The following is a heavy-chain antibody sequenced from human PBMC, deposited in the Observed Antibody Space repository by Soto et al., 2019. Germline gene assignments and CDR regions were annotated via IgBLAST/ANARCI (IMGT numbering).Heavy chain of an antibody. J-gene: IGHJ5*02. V-gene: IGHV4-30-4*01. CDR2: IYYSGST. Sequence: SETLSRNGTVAGCSISCIDYYWSWIRQPPGKGLEWIGYIYYSGSTYYNPSLKSRVTISVDTSKNQFSLKLSSVTAEDTAVYYCARVGHINWFDPWGQG. CDR3: ARVGHINWFDP. CDR1: GCSISCIDYY. D-gene: IGHD2-21*01.